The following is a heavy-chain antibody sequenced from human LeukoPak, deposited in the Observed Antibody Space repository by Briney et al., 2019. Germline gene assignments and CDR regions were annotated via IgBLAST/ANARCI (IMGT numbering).Heavy chain of an antibody. J-gene: IGHJ4*02. Sequence: SETLSLTCTVSGGSISSYYWSWIRQPPGKGLEWIGYIYYSGSTNYNPSLKSRVTISVDTSKNQFSLKLSSVTAADTAVYYCARDLGITMVRGVGYFDYWGQGTLVTVSS. CDR1: GGSISSYY. CDR3: ARDLGITMVRGVGYFDY. CDR2: IYYSGST. V-gene: IGHV4-59*12. D-gene: IGHD3-10*01.